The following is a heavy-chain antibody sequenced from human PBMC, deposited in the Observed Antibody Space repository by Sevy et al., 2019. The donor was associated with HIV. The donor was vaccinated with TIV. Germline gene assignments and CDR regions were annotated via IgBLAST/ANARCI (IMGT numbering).Heavy chain of an antibody. D-gene: IGHD6-13*01. CDR1: GYSFANNW. Sequence: GESLKISCKGSGYSFANNWIGWVRQMPGKGLEWMGIVYPGDSDTTYSTSFQGQVTISVDKSISTAYLQWNSLKASDTAMYYCARLPVAAAGLYYFDYWGQGTLVTVSS. CDR2: VYPGDSDT. V-gene: IGHV5-51*01. CDR3: ARLPVAAAGLYYFDY. J-gene: IGHJ4*02.